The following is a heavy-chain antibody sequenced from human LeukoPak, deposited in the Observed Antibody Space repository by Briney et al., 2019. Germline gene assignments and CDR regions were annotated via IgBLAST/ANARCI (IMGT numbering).Heavy chain of an antibody. J-gene: IGHJ4*02. Sequence: PSETLSLTCTVSGGSISSYYWSWIRQPPGKGLEWIGYIYYSGSTNYNPSLKSRVTISVDTSKNQFSLKLSSVTAADTAVYYCARRPVVGALSDYWGQGTLVTVSS. D-gene: IGHD1-26*01. CDR3: ARRPVVGALSDY. CDR2: IYYSGST. CDR1: GGSISSYY. V-gene: IGHV4-59*08.